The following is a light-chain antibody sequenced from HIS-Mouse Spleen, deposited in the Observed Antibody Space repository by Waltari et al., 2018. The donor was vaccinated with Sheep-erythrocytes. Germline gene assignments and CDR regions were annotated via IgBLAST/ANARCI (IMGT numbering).Light chain of an antibody. CDR3: QQSYSTPPLT. V-gene: IGKV1-39*01. J-gene: IGKJ4*01. Sequence: DIQMTQSPSSLSASVGARVTITCRASQSISSYLNWYQQKPGKAPKLLIYAASSLQSGVPSRFSGSGSGTDFTLTISSLQPEDFATYYCQQSYSTPPLTFGGETKVEIK. CDR2: AAS. CDR1: QSISSY.